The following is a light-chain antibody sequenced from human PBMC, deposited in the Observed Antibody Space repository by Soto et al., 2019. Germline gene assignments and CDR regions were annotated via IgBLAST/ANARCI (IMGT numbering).Light chain of an antibody. CDR2: AAS. CDR1: QNINIF. J-gene: IGKJ4*01. Sequence: DIHVTQSPSSLSASVGDRVTITCRTSQNINIFLNWYQQKPGRAPMVVISAASNLESGVPSRFSGRGSGTEFTLTISNLQPGDSALYFCQESYSTPLAFGGGTKVDIK. CDR3: QESYSTPLA. V-gene: IGKV1-39*01.